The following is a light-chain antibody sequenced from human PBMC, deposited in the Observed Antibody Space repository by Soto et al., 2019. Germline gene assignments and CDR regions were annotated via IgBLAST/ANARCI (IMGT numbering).Light chain of an antibody. CDR2: EVS. Sequence: QSALTQPASVSGSPGQSITISCTGTNSDIGGYNYVSWYQQHPGTAPKVIIYEVSNRPSGVSNRFSGSKSGNTASLTISGLQTEDEADYYCCSYTSGTARVFGGGTKLTVL. CDR3: CSYTSGTARV. V-gene: IGLV2-14*01. J-gene: IGLJ3*02. CDR1: NSDIGGYNY.